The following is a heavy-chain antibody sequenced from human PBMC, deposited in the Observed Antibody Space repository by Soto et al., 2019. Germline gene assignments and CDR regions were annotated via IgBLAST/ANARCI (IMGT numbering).Heavy chain of an antibody. CDR2: ISGSGDNT. CDR3: AKGVRATTGTTNWFDP. Sequence: GGSLRLSCAASGFTCTNYAMSWVRLAPGKGLEWVSTISGSGDNTYYADSVKGRFTISRDNSKNTLYLQMNSLRAEDTAVYYCAKGVRATTGTTNWFDPWGQGTLVTVSS. CDR1: GFTCTNYA. J-gene: IGHJ5*02. V-gene: IGHV3-23*01. D-gene: IGHD1-1*01.